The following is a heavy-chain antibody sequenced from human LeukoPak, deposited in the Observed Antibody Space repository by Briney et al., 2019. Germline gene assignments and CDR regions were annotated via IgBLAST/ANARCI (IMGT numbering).Heavy chain of an antibody. CDR2: ISYDGSIT. CDR1: GFTFTSSG. J-gene: IGHJ4*02. D-gene: IGHD3-10*01. CDR3: AKVEGSGSYMYAFDY. V-gene: IGHV3-30*18. Sequence: SVRSLRLSCAASGFTFTSSGMHWVRQAPRKGRGWVALISYDGSITEYADSVKGRFTISRDNSTNTVYLEMNSLKPVDTAMYYCAKVEGSGSYMYAFDYWGQGTLVTVSS.